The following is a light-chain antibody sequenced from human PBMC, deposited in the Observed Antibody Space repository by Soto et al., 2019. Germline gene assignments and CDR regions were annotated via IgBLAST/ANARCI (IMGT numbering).Light chain of an antibody. J-gene: IGKJ1*01. V-gene: IGKV1-39*01. CDR3: QQSYSTPRT. CDR2: AAS. CDR1: ESISSS. Sequence: DIQMTQSRSSLSASVGDRVTITCRTSESISSSLNWYQQKPGKAPKLLIYAASSLQSGVPSRFSGSGSGTDFTLTISSLQPEDFATYYCQQSYSTPRTFGQGTKVEIK.